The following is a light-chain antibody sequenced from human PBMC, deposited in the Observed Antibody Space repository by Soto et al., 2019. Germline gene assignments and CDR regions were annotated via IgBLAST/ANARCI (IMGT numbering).Light chain of an antibody. Sequence: SYELTQPPSVSLAPGKTARITCGGNNIATYSVHWYRQKPGQAPVLVISNDNDRPSGIPDRFSGSNSGHTATLTIRRAEAGDEADYYCQLWDNKNDEVVFGGGTKVTVL. CDR3: QLWDNKNDEVV. CDR1: NIATYS. CDR2: NDN. V-gene: IGLV3-21*04. J-gene: IGLJ3*02.